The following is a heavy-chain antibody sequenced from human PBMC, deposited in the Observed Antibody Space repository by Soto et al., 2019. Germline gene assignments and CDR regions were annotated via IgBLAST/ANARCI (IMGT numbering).Heavy chain of an antibody. V-gene: IGHV4-4*02. CDR2: IYHSGST. J-gene: IGHJ6*02. Sequence: SETLSLTCAVSGGSISSSNWWSWVRQPPGKGLEWIGEIYHSGSTNYNPSLKSRVTISVDKSKNQFSLKLSSVTAADTAVYYCARGSGARSFIVATHYYYYGMDVWGQGTTVTVSS. CDR1: GGSISSSNW. CDR3: ARGSGARSFIVATHYYYYGMDV. D-gene: IGHD5-12*01.